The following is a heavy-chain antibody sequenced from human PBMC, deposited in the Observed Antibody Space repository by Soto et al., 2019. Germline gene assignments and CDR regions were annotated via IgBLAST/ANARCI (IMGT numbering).Heavy chain of an antibody. D-gene: IGHD6-6*01. J-gene: IGHJ6*02. CDR1: GGSLSGYY. V-gene: IGHV4-34*01. Sequence: PSETLSLTCAVYGGSLSGYYWSWIRQPPGKGLEWIGEINHSGSTNYNPSLKSRVTISVDTSKNQFSLKLSSVTAADTAVYYCASVIAARDYGMDVWGQGTTVTVSS. CDR3: ASVIAARDYGMDV. CDR2: INHSGST.